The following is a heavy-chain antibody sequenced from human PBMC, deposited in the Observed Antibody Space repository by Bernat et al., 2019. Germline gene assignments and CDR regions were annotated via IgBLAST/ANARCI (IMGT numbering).Heavy chain of an antibody. V-gene: IGHV3-72*01. J-gene: IGHJ4*02. CDR1: GFTFSDHY. CDR2: TRNKANSYTT. Sequence: EVQLVESGGGLVQPGGSLRLSCVASGFTFSDHYMDWVRQAPGKGLEWVGRTRNKANSYTTEYAASVKGRFTISRDDSKNSLYLQMNSLKTEDTAVYYCARGGNYYDSSGFTTEFDYWGQGTLVTVSS. D-gene: IGHD3-22*01. CDR3: ARGGNYYDSSGFTTEFDY.